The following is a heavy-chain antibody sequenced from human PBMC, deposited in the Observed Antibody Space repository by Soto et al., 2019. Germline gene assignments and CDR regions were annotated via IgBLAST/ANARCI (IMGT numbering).Heavy chain of an antibody. D-gene: IGHD6-13*01. CDR1: GFTFSSYS. J-gene: IGHJ4*02. Sequence: PGGSLRLSCAASGFTFSSYSMNLVRQAPGEGLEWVSYISSSSSTIYYADSVKGRFTISRDNAKNSLYLQMNSLRAEDTAVYYCAREGSSSWYSYDYWGQGTLVTVSS. CDR3: AREGSSSWYSYDY. V-gene: IGHV3-48*01. CDR2: ISSSSSTI.